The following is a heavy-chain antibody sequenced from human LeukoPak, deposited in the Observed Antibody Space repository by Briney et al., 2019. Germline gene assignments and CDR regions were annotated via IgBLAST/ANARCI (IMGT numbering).Heavy chain of an antibody. V-gene: IGHV4-34*01. CDR2: VNHSGST. Sequence: SETLSLTCAVYGGSFSGYYWSWIRQPPRKGLEWIGEVNHSGSTNYNPSLKSRVTISVDTSKNQFSLKLSSVTAADTAVYYCARGTNYWGQGTLVTVSS. J-gene: IGHJ4*02. CDR1: GGSFSGYY. CDR3: ARGTNY.